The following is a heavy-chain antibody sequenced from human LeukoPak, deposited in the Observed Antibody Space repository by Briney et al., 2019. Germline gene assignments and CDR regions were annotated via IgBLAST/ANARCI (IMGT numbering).Heavy chain of an antibody. CDR3: ATSGGTLGPTNYFAY. J-gene: IGHJ4*02. CDR2: INHSGST. CDR1: GESFSGYY. D-gene: IGHD3-16*01. V-gene: IGHV4-34*01. Sequence: SETLSLTCAVYGESFSGYYWSWIGQPPGKGLEGIGEINHSGSTNYNPSLKSRVTISVDTSKNEFSLKLSSVTAADTAVYYCATSGGTLGPTNYFAYWGQGTLVTVSS.